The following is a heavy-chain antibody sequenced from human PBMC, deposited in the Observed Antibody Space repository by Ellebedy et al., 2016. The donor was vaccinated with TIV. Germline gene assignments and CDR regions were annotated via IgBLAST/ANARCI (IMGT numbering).Heavy chain of an antibody. D-gene: IGHD2-21*01. V-gene: IGHV4-34*01. CDR3: ARFIVVQLDPSYYFDY. CDR2: INHSGST. Sequence: SETLSLTXAVYGGSFSGYYWSWIRQPPGKGLEWIGEINHSGSTNYNPSLKSRVTISVDTSKNQFSLKLSSVTAADTAVYYCARFIVVQLDPSYYFDYWGQGTLVTVSS. J-gene: IGHJ4*02. CDR1: GGSFSGYY.